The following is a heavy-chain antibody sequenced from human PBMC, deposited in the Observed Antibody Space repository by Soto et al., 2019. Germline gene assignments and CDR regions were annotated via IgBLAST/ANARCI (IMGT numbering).Heavy chain of an antibody. V-gene: IGHV4-34*01. Sequence: SETLSLTCAVYGGSFSGYYWSWIRQPPGKGLEWIGEINHSGSTNYNPSLKSRVTISVDTSKNQFSLKLSSVTAADTAVYYCARDTRRSGESHGMDVWGQGTTVTVS. CDR1: GGSFSGYY. D-gene: IGHD3-3*01. CDR3: ARDTRRSGESHGMDV. CDR2: INHSGST. J-gene: IGHJ6*02.